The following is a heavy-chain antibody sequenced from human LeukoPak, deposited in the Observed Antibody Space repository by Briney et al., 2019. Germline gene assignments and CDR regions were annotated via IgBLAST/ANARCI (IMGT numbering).Heavy chain of an antibody. J-gene: IGHJ4*02. Sequence: GGSLRLPCAASGFTFSSHAMNWVRQAPGKGLEWLSYISRGGNTIYYADSVKGRFTISRDNAKNSLYLQMNSLRDEDTAVYYCARASAGTYYNFDYWGQGTLVTVSS. D-gene: IGHD3-10*01. CDR1: GFTFSSHA. CDR3: ARASAGTYYNFDY. CDR2: ISRGGNTI. V-gene: IGHV3-48*02.